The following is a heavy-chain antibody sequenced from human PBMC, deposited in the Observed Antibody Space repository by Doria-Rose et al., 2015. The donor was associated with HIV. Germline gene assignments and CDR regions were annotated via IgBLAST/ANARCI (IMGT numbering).Heavy chain of an antibody. Sequence: QESGPVLVKPTETLTLTCTVSGVSLSSPGMGVSWIRQPPGKALEWLANIFSDDERSYQTSLKSRLTISRGTSKSQVLLTMTDMDPVDTATYYCARIKSSRWYHKYYFDFWGQGTLVIVSA. J-gene: IGHJ4*02. CDR2: IFSDDER. CDR3: ARIKSSRWYHKYYFDF. CDR1: GVSLSSPGMG. D-gene: IGHD6-13*01. V-gene: IGHV2-26*01.